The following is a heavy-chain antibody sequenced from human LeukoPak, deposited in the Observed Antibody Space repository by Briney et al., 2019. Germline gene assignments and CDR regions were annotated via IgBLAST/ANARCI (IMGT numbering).Heavy chain of an antibody. CDR1: GGSISSGGYY. J-gene: IGHJ6*02. Sequence: SQTLSLTCTVSGGSISSGGYYWSWIRQHPGKGLEWIGYIYYSGSTNYNPSLKSRVTISVDTSKNQFSLKLSSVTAADTAVYYCARAYCSSTSCSDYYYYGMDVWGQGTTVTVSS. CDR3: ARAYCSSTSCSDYYYYGMDV. V-gene: IGHV4-31*03. D-gene: IGHD2-2*01. CDR2: IYYSGST.